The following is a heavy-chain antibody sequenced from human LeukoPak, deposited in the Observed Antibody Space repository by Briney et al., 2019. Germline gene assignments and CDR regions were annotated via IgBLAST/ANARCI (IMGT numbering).Heavy chain of an antibody. CDR1: GFTFSSYA. D-gene: IGHD1/OR15-1a*01. V-gene: IGHV3-30-3*01. J-gene: IGHJ3*02. CDR2: ISYDGSNK. Sequence: AGGSLRLSCAASGFTFSSYAMHWVRQAPGKGLEWAAVISYDGSNKYYADSVKGRFTISRDNSKNTLYLQMNSLRAEDTAVYYCAKDQNNRDRAFDIWGQGTMVTVSS. CDR3: AKDQNNRDRAFDI.